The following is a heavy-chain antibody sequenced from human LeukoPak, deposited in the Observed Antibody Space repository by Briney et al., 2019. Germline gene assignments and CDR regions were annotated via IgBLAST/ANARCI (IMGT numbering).Heavy chain of an antibody. CDR3: ARDGIVPEDLYYYGMDV. V-gene: IGHV1-46*01. D-gene: IGHD2-8*01. CDR1: GCTFTSYY. J-gene: IGHJ6*02. Sequence: ASVKVSCKASGCTFTSYYMHWVRQAPGQGLEWMGIINPSGGSTSYAQKFQGRVTMTRDTSTSTVYMELSSLRSEDTAVYYCARDGIVPEDLYYYGMDVWGQGTTVTVSS. CDR2: INPSGGST.